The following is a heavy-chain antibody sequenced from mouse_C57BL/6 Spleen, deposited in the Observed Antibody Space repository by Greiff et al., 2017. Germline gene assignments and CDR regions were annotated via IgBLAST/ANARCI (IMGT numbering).Heavy chain of an antibody. D-gene: IGHD2-3*01. J-gene: IGHJ2*01. CDR3: ERSLNDGYYVDY. CDR1: GYTFTSYW. Sequence: QVQLQQPGAELVRPGSSVKLSCKASGYTFTSYWMHWVKQRPIQGLEWIGNIDPSDSETHYNQKFKDKATLTVDKSSSTAYMQLSSLTSEDSAVYYSERSLNDGYYVDYWGQGTTLTVSS. CDR2: IDPSDSET. V-gene: IGHV1-52*01.